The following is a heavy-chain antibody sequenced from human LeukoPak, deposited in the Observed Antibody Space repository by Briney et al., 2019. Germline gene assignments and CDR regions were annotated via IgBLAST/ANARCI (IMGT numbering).Heavy chain of an antibody. Sequence: SETLSLTXTVSGGSISSSSYYWDWVRQPPGKGLEWIGNVYYGGNTFYNSSLGSRVTISVDMSKNQFSLKLSSLTAADTAVYYCARQRADYFYHYLDVWGKGTSVTVSS. CDR1: GGSISSSSYY. J-gene: IGHJ6*03. CDR3: ARQRADYFYHYLDV. CDR2: VYYGGNT. V-gene: IGHV4-39*01.